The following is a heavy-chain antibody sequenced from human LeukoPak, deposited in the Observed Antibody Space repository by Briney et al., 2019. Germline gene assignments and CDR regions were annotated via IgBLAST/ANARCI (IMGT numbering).Heavy chain of an antibody. V-gene: IGHV3-9*01. CDR1: GFTFADYA. CDR3: AKGIFGSGSRDY. CDR2: ISWNSGSI. D-gene: IGHD3-10*01. J-gene: IGHJ4*02. Sequence: GGSLRLSCAASGFTFADYAMHWVRQTPGKGLEWVSGISWNSGSIGYADSVKGRFTISRDNAKNSLYLQMNSLRAEDTALYYCAKGIFGSGSRDYWGQGTLVTVSS.